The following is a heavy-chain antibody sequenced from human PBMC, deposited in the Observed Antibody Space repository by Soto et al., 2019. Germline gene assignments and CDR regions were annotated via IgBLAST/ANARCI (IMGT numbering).Heavy chain of an antibody. CDR2: IYWNDDK. D-gene: IGHD5-18*01. J-gene: IGHJ5*02. V-gene: IGHV2-5*01. CDR1: GFSLSTSGVG. CDR3: AHRPLQLWLGGGWFDP. Sequence: QITLKESGPTLVKPTQTLTLTCTFSGFSLSTSGVGVGWIRQPPGKALEWLALIYWNDDKRYNPSLKSRLTITKDTSKNQVVLTMTNMDPVDTATYYCAHRPLQLWLGGGWFDPWGQGTLVTVSS.